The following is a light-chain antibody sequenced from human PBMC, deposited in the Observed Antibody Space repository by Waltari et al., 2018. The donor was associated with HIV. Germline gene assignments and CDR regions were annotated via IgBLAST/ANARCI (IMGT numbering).Light chain of an antibody. CDR1: QSVRSTS. CDR3: QQCGNSPWT. Sequence: EIVLTQYPGTLSVSPGERATLACRASQSVRSTSLAWYQQKPGQAPRLLIYGASSRATGFPDRFSGSGSGTDFTLTISRLEPEDFAVYYCQQCGNSPWTFGQGTKVEIK. J-gene: IGKJ1*01. V-gene: IGKV3-20*01. CDR2: GAS.